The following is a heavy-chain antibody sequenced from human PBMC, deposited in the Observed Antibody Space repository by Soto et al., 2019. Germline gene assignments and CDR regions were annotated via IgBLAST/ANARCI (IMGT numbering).Heavy chain of an antibody. CDR1: GFTFSSYA. Sequence: EVQLLESGGGLVQPGGSLRLSCAASGFTFSSYAMSWVRQAPGKGLEWVSAISGSGGSTYYADSVKGRFTISRDNSKNTLYLQMNSLRAEDTAVYYCAKGGSDYGEIPYYFDYWGQGTLVTVSS. D-gene: IGHD4-17*01. CDR3: AKGGSDYGEIPYYFDY. V-gene: IGHV3-23*01. CDR2: ISGSGGST. J-gene: IGHJ4*02.